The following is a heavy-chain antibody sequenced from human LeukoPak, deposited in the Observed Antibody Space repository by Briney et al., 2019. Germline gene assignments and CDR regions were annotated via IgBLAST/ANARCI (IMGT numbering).Heavy chain of an antibody. J-gene: IGHJ4*02. V-gene: IGHV4-31*03. CDR3: ARGDTSSWYVYFDY. Sequence: SETLSLTCTVSGGSISSGGYYWIWIRQHPGKGLEWIGYIYYSGSTYYTPSLKSRVTISVDTSKNQFSLKLSSVTAADTAVYYCARGDTSSWYVYFDYWGQGTLV. CDR1: GGSISSGGYY. D-gene: IGHD6-13*01. CDR2: IYYSGST.